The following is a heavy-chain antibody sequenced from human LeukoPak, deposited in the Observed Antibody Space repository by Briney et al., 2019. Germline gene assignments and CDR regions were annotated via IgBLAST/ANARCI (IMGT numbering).Heavy chain of an antibody. CDR1: GGTISSYA. CDR3: ARANWDDYGDYGDDY. Sequence: GASVKVSCKASGGTISSYAISWVRQAPGQGLEWMGGIISIFGTANYAQKFQGRVTITTDESTSTAYMELSSLRSEDTAVYYCARANWDDYGDYGDDYWGQGTLVTVSS. CDR2: IISIFGTA. J-gene: IGHJ4*02. V-gene: IGHV1-69*05. D-gene: IGHD4-17*01.